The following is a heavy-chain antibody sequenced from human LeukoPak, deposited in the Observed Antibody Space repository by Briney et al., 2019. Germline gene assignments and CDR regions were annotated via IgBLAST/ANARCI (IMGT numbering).Heavy chain of an antibody. V-gene: IGHV1-46*01. D-gene: IGHD2-21*02. CDR1: GYTFTSYY. J-gene: IGHJ4*02. CDR2: INPSGGST. Sequence: ASVKLSCKASGYTFTSYYMHWVRQAPGQGPEWMGIINPSGGSTSYAQKFQGRVTMTRDTSTNTVYMELSSLRSEDTAVYYCARDFCGGDCYSPDYWGQGTPVTVSS. CDR3: ARDFCGGDCYSPDY.